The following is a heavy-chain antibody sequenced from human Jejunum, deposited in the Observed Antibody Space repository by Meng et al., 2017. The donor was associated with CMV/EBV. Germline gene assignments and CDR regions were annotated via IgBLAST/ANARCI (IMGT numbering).Heavy chain of an antibody. J-gene: IGHJ4*02. V-gene: IGHV4-4*07. CDR3: ARGESRGYYYFDY. D-gene: IGHD3-22*01. CDR1: GDSINNHF. Sequence: QVPLQESGPGLVRPSETLSLTCSVSGDSINNHFWSWIRQPAGKKLEWIGRISSSGNTNYTPSFKSRVIMSLGTSNNQFFLKLTSVTAADTALYYCARGESRGYYYFDYWGQGILVTVSS. CDR2: ISSSGNT.